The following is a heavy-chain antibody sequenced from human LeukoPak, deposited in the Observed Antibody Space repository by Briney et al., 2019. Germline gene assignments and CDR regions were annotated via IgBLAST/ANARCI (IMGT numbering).Heavy chain of an antibody. Sequence: GGSLRLSCAASGFTVSSNYMSWVRQAPGKGLEWVAVISYDGSNKYYADSVKGRFTISRDNAKNSLYLQMNSLRAEDTAVYYCARVVGANWFDPWGQGTLVTVSS. CDR1: GFTVSSNY. J-gene: IGHJ5*02. V-gene: IGHV3-30*03. CDR2: ISYDGSNK. D-gene: IGHD1-26*01. CDR3: ARVVGANWFDP.